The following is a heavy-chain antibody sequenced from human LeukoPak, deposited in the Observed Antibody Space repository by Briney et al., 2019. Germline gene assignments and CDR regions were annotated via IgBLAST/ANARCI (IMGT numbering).Heavy chain of an antibody. Sequence: SETLSLTCTVSGGSISSGDYYWSWIRQPPGKGLEWIGYIYYSGSTNYNPSLRSRVTISVDTSKNQISLRLTSVTAADTAVYYCARGRLGSSWGDYMDVWGKGTTVTVSS. CDR3: ARGRLGSSWGDYMDV. D-gene: IGHD6-13*01. J-gene: IGHJ6*03. CDR1: GGSISSGDYY. V-gene: IGHV4-61*08. CDR2: IYYSGST.